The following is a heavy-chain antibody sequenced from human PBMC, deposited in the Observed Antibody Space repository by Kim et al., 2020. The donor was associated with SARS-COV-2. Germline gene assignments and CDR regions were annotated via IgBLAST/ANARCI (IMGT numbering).Heavy chain of an antibody. Sequence: GGSLRLSCVISGFTFSDYWMNWVRQAPGKGPEWVANINLDGTEGNYVDSVKGRFTISRDNAKNSLYLQVSSLRGDDTAVYYRARDVWGGTFDYWGQGTLVTVSS. D-gene: IGHD3-16*01. J-gene: IGHJ4*02. CDR3: ARDVWGGTFDY. CDR1: GFTFSDYW. V-gene: IGHV3-7*01. CDR2: INLDGTEG.